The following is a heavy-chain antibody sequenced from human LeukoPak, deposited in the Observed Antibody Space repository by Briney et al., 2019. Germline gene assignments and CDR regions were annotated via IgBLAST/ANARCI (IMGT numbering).Heavy chain of an antibody. CDR1: GFTVSSNS. V-gene: IGHV3-53*01. CDR2: IYSGGST. CDR3: ARGRSAEANWDPLDD. D-gene: IGHD7-27*01. J-gene: IGHJ4*01. Sequence: GGSLRLSCVASGFTVSSNSMSWVRQAPGKRRQGVSIIYSGGSTIYADSVKGRFTISRDNSRNTVSLQMKGLRAADTAIYYSARGRSAEANWDPLDDWGQGTPVTVSS.